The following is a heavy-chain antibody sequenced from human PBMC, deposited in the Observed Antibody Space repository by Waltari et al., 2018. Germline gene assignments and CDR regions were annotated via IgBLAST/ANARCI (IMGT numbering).Heavy chain of an antibody. Sequence: QVQLQESGPGLVKPSGTLSLTCAVSAGATSRGDFWSGVRQPPGKGLELIGDIYHSGTTNYNPSLESRVTISIDNPKNHFSLKLRSVTAADTAMYYCAREREGGIRGQYGLDVWGQGTTVTVSS. V-gene: IGHV4-4*02. J-gene: IGHJ6*02. CDR1: AGATSRGDF. CDR2: IYHSGTT. D-gene: IGHD3-16*02. CDR3: AREREGGIRGQYGLDV.